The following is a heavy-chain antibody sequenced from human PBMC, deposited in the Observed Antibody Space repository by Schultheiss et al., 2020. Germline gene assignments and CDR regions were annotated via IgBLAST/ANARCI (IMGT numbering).Heavy chain of an antibody. CDR1: GGSFSGYY. CDR2: INHSGST. D-gene: IGHD2-15*01. V-gene: IGHV4-34*01. J-gene: IGHJ4*02. Sequence: SETLSLTCAVYGGSFSGYYWSWIRQPPGKGLEWIGEINHSGSTNYNPSLKSRVTISVDTSKNQFSLKLSSVTAADTAVYYCARDIGGLDYWGQGTLVTGSS. CDR3: ARDIGGLDY.